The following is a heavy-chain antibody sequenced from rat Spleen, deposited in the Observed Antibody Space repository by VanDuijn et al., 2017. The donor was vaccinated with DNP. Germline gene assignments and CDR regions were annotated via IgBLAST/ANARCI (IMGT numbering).Heavy chain of an antibody. CDR3: ARPDY. CDR1: GFTFSDYN. Sequence: EMQLVESGGGLVQPGRSLKLSCAASGFTFSDYNMAWVRQAPKRGLEWVATISYDGSSTYYRDSVKGRFTISRDNAKTILYLQIDSLRSEDTATYYCARPDYWGQGVMVTVSS. J-gene: IGHJ2*01. V-gene: IGHV5-7*01. CDR2: ISYDGSST.